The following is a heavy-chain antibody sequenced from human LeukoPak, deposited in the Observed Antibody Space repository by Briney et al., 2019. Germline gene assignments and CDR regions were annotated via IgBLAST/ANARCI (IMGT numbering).Heavy chain of an antibody. CDR1: GYTFTVYY. CDR2: INPIGGST. CDR3: AAIVGYGDYDYYMDV. J-gene: IGHJ6*03. V-gene: IGHV1-46*01. Sequence: ASVKVSCKASGYTFTVYYMHWVRQAPGQGLEWMGIINPIGGSTSYAQKFQGRVTMTRDTSTSTVYMELSSLRSEDTAVYYCAAIVGYGDYDYYMDVWGKGTTVTVSS. D-gene: IGHD1-26*01.